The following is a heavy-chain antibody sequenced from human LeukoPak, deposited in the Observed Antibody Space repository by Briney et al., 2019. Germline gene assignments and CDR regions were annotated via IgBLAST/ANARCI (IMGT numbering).Heavy chain of an antibody. CDR3: ATSMAQDVDAFHI. D-gene: IGHD2-21*01. CDR1: RFTFSTYS. CDR2: ISSRSTYI. Sequence: KPGGSLRLSCAASRFTFSTYSMNWVRQAPGKGLEWVSSISSRSTYIYYAGSVKGRFTISRDNAKNSLYLQMKNLRAEDTAMFYCATSMAQDVDAFHIWGQGTMVTVSS. J-gene: IGHJ3*02. V-gene: IGHV3-21*01.